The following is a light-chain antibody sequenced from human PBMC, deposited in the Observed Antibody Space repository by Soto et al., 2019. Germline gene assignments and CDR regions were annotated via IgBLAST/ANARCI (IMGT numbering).Light chain of an antibody. CDR2: EDS. CDR3: SSYAGSNNVV. J-gene: IGLJ2*01. Sequence: QSALTQPPSASGSPGQTVTISCTGTSSDVGGYNYVSWYQQHPGKAPQLMICEDSKRPSGVPHRFSGSNSGNTASLTVSGLQAEDEADYYCSSYAGSNNVVFGGGTKLTVL. CDR1: SSDVGGYNY. V-gene: IGLV2-8*01.